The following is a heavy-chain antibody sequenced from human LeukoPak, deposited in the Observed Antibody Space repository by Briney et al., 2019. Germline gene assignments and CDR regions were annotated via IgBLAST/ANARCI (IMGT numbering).Heavy chain of an antibody. V-gene: IGHV3-21*01. J-gene: IGHJ4*02. CDR2: ISSSSSYI. CDR3: ARDDPPHSSGYQD. Sequence: GGSLRLSCAASGFTFSSYSMNWVRQAPGKGLEWVSSISSSSSYIYYADSVKGRFTISRDNAKNSLYLQMNSLRAEDTAVYYCARDDPPHSSGYQDWGQGTLVTVSS. CDR1: GFTFSSYS. D-gene: IGHD6-19*01.